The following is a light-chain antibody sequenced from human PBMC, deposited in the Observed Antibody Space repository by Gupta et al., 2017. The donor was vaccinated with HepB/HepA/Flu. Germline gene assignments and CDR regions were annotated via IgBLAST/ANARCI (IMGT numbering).Light chain of an antibody. CDR1: QDISSY. V-gene: IGKV1-27*01. CDR2: AAS. J-gene: IGKJ4*01. CDR3: QKYSTAPLT. Sequence: IQMPQSPSSLSASVGDRVTITCRASQDISSYLAWYQQKPGEVPKLLIYAASTLQSGVPSRFSGSGSGTDYTLTISSLQPEDVASYYCQKYSTAPLTFGGGTKVEIK.